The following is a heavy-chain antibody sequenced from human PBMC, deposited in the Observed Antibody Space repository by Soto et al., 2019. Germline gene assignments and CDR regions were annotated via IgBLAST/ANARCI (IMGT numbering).Heavy chain of an antibody. CDR2: IYFSGST. J-gene: IGHJ3*02. CDR3: AGRDSGSYFDI. V-gene: IGHV4-39*01. D-gene: IGHD1-26*01. Sequence: QLHLQESGPGLVRPSETMSLTCIVSGGSISSSSYYWGWIRQPPGKGLEWLGSIYFSGSTYHNPSLKSRVTISVDTSKNQFSLKLSSVTAADTAVYYCAGRDSGSYFDIWGQGTMVTVSS. CDR1: GGSISSSSYY.